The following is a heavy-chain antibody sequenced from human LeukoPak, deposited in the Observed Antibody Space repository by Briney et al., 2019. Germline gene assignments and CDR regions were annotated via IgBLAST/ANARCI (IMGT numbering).Heavy chain of an antibody. J-gene: IGHJ4*02. V-gene: IGHV3-23*01. CDR3: AKGPLYDF. CDR2: ISGSGDST. Sequence: GGTLRLSCAASGFTFTNHATSWVRLAPGKGLEWVSAISGSGDSTYYADSVKGRFTISRDNSKNTLYLQMNSLRAEDTAVYYCAKGPLYDFWGQGTLVTVSS. CDR1: GFTFTNHA.